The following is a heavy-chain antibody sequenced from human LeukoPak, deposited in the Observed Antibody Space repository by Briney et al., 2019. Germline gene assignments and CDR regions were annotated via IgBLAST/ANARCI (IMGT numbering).Heavy chain of an antibody. V-gene: IGHV4-39*07. D-gene: IGHD1-26*01. Sequence: SETLPLTCSVSGDIIGSNSYYWGLIRQSPGKGLEWIGSIYYSGTTYYNPSLKSRVTMSVDTSKNQYSLKLRSVTAADTAVYYCTRGAVGATDWGQGTLVTVSS. J-gene: IGHJ4*02. CDR3: TRGAVGATD. CDR2: IYYSGTT. CDR1: GDIIGSNSYY.